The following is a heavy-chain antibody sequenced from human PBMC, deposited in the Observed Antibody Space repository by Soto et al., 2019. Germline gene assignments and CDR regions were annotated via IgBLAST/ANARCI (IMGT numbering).Heavy chain of an antibody. CDR1: GFTLRLHA. Sequence: QVQLVESGGGVIQPGRSLRHSCAASGFTLRLHAMHWVRQAPGKGLEWVAQIWYDGSNKYYTDSEKGRFTVSRDDFKNTVFLQMDSLRAEDTAVYYCARDGQPLTPYALDVWGQGTTVIVSS. D-gene: IGHD6-13*01. CDR3: ARDGQPLTPYALDV. J-gene: IGHJ6*02. CDR2: IWYDGSNK. V-gene: IGHV3-33*08.